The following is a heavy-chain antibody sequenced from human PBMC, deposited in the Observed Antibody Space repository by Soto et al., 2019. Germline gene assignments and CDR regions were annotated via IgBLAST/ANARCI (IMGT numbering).Heavy chain of an antibody. D-gene: IGHD2-8*01. V-gene: IGHV3-23*01. CDR1: GFAFGDRP. J-gene: IGHJ4*02. CDR3: VSWVSAHFDF. CDR2: INENGANT. Sequence: GGSLILSCAASGFAFGDRPMTWVRQAPGKALEWVSTINENGANTHYPDPVKGRFTISRDNSQNTVDLQMNSLRADDTALYYCVSWVSAHFDFWGRGTLVTVSS.